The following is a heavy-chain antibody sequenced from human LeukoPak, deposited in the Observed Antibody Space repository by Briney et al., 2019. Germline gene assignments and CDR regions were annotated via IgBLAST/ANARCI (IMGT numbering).Heavy chain of an antibody. V-gene: IGHV3-30*01. D-gene: IGHD5-12*01. CDR3: ARDKFSGYDPGTFDY. CDR2: ISSDGSNK. CDR1: GFTFSSYA. J-gene: IGHJ4*02. Sequence: PGGSLRLSCAASGFTFSSYAMHWVRQAPGKGLEWVGVISSDGSNKYYADSVKGRFTISRDNSKNTLYLQMNSLRAEDTAVYYCARDKFSGYDPGTFDYWGQGTLVTVSS.